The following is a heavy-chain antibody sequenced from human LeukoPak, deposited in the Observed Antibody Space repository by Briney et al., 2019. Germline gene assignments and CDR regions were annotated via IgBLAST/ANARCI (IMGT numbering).Heavy chain of an antibody. J-gene: IGHJ5*02. V-gene: IGHV4-39*01. CDR3: AGGGCSGGSCYYTQGGYNWFDP. CDR1: GGSISSSSYC. Sequence: PSETLSLTCAVSGGSISSSSYCWGWIRPPPGKGLEWVGSIYYSGSTYYTPSLKSRVTISVDTSKNQLSLKLSTVPAADTDVYYCAGGGCSGGSCYYTQGGYNWFDPWGQGTLVTVSS. CDR2: IYYSGST. D-gene: IGHD2-15*01.